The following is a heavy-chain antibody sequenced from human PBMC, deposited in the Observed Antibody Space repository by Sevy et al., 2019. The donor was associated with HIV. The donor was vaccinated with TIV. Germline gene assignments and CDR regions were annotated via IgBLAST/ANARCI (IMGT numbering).Heavy chain of an antibody. CDR1: GFTVSSNY. Sequence: GGSLRLSCAASGFTVSSNYMSWVRQAPGKGLEWVSVIYSGGSTYYADSVKGRFTISRDNSKNTLYLQMNSLRAEDTAVYYCARGVAVVAVDIWAQGTMVTVSS. CDR3: ARGVAVVAVDI. V-gene: IGHV3-53*01. D-gene: IGHD6-19*01. CDR2: IYSGGST. J-gene: IGHJ3*02.